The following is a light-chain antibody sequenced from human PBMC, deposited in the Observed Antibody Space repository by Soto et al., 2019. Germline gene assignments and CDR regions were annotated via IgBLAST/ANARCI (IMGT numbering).Light chain of an antibody. J-gene: IGKJ5*01. Sequence: EIGLRATPGTAVLSSGEKATLSCRASQSVSSRNLAWYQQKPGQAPRLLIYGASSRATGIPDRLSGSGSGTDFTLTISRLEPEDFAVYYCQQYGSSSLFGHGTRLEIK. CDR2: GAS. V-gene: IGKV3-20*01. CDR1: QSVSSRN. CDR3: QQYGSSSL.